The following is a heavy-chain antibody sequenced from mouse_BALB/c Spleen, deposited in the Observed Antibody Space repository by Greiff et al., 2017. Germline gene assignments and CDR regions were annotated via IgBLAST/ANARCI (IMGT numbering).Heavy chain of an antibody. CDR2: IWGDGST. CDR3: ARGGNYVAWFAY. CDR1: GFSLTGYG. D-gene: IGHD2-1*01. V-gene: IGHV2-6-7*01. J-gene: IGHJ3*01. Sequence: QVHVKQSGPGLVAPSQSLSITCTVSGFSLTGYGVNWVRQPPGKGLEWLGMIWGDGSTDYNSALKSRLSISKDNSKSQVFLKMNSLQTDDTARYYCARGGNYVAWFAYWGQGTLVTVSA.